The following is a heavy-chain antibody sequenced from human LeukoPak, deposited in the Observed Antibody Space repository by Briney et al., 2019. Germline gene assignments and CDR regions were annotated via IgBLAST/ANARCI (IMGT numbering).Heavy chain of an antibody. J-gene: IGHJ4*02. CDR2: INPNSGGT. CDR3: AGRPDTAIVPIFDY. V-gene: IGHV1-2*02. CDR1: GYTFTSYY. Sequence: GASMKVSCKASGYTFTSYYMHWVRQARGQGLEWMGWINPNSGGTNYAQKFQGRVTMTGDTSINTAYMELSRLSSDDTAIYYCAGRPDTAIVPIFDYWGQGTLFTVSS. D-gene: IGHD5-18*01.